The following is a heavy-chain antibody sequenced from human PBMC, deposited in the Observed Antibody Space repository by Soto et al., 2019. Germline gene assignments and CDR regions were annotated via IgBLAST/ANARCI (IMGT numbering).Heavy chain of an antibody. V-gene: IGHV4-59*01. CDR1: GDSISSYY. CDR2: LYYGRSA. J-gene: IGHJ4*02. Sequence: QVQLQESGPGLVKPSETLSLTCAVSGDSISSYYCMWIRQPPGKGLESIGYLYYGRSANYNPSLKSPVTWSVDTSTNQCALTLSSMTAADTAVYYCALRSMAVVPEYWGQGTLVTVYS. CDR3: ALRSMAVVPEY. D-gene: IGHD3-22*01.